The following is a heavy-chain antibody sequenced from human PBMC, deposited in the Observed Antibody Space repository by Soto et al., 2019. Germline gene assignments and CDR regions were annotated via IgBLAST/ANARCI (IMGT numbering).Heavy chain of an antibody. Sequence: EVQLLESGGDLVQPGGSLRLSCVASGFTFSNFGMSWVRQAPGQGLQWVSIIGVDGVTTYYVDSVRGRFTISRDNSKNTLYLQMNSLRAEDTAIYYCVKDRTMAAPNDYFDYWGQGTLVTVSS. CDR2: IGVDGVTT. D-gene: IGHD6-19*01. J-gene: IGHJ4*02. CDR3: VKDRTMAAPNDYFDY. V-gene: IGHV3-23*01. CDR1: GFTFSNFG.